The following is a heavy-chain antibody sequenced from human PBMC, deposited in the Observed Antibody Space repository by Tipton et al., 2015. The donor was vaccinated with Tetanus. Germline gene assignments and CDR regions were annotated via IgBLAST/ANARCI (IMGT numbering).Heavy chain of an antibody. CDR2: IYYSGST. CDR1: GGSISSSSYY. CDR3: VLGGAQENLLSDY. Sequence: TLSLTCTVSGGSISSSSYYWGWIRQPPGKGLEWIGSIYYSGSTYYNPSLKSRVTISVGTSKNQFSLKLSSVTAADTAVYYCVLGGAQENLLSDYWGQGTLVTVSS. D-gene: IGHD3-16*01. V-gene: IGHV4-39*01. J-gene: IGHJ4*02.